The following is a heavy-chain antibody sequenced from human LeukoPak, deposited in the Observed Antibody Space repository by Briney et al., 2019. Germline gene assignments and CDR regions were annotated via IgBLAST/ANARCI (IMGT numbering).Heavy chain of an antibody. V-gene: IGHV3-9*03. CDR1: GFTFDDYA. D-gene: IGHD3-22*01. J-gene: IGHJ4*02. CDR2: ITWNSGSI. CDR3: AKGTVSSGYYWVFEY. Sequence: GGSLRLSCAASGFTFDDYAMHLVRQAPGKGLEWVSSITWNSGSIDYADSVKGRFTISRDNAKNSLYLQMNSLRAEDMALYYCAKGTVSSGYYWVFEYWGQGTLVTVSS.